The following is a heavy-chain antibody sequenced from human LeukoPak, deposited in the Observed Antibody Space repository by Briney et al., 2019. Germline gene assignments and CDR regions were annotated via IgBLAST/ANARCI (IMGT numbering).Heavy chain of an antibody. Sequence: GGSLRLSCAGSGFTFSSYAMSWVRQAPGKGLVWVSAVTTSGGSAYYPDSVKGRFTISRDNSKNTLYLQMNSLRAEDTAVYYCAKVPGGKGWNFDSWGQGTLVTVSS. CDR2: VTTSGGSA. V-gene: IGHV3-23*01. CDR1: GFTFSSYA. D-gene: IGHD2-15*01. J-gene: IGHJ4*02. CDR3: AKVPGGKGWNFDS.